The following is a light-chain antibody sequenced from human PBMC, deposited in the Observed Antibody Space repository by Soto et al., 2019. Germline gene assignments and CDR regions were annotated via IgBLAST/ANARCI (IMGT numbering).Light chain of an antibody. CDR2: WAS. CDR3: QQYYTSPYT. J-gene: IGKJ2*01. Sequence: DIVMTQSPESLAVSLGERATINCKSSQSVLYSSNNKNYIAWFQQKPGQAPKLLIYWASTRESGVPDRFSGSESGTDFTLAISSLQAEDVGVYYWQQYYTSPYTFGQGTKLEIK. V-gene: IGKV4-1*01. CDR1: QSVLYSSNNKNY.